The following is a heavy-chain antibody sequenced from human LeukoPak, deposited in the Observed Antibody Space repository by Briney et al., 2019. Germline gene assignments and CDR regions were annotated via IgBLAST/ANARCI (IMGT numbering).Heavy chain of an antibody. Sequence: ASAKVSCKASGYTFTSYDINWVRQATGQGLEWMGWMNPNSGNTGYAQKFQGRVTMTRNTSISTAYMELSSLRSEDTAVYYCARGIRPLYSSSWYLYFQHWGQGTLVTVSS. CDR2: MNPNSGNT. CDR1: GYTFTSYD. J-gene: IGHJ1*01. D-gene: IGHD6-13*01. V-gene: IGHV1-8*01. CDR3: ARGIRPLYSSSWYLYFQH.